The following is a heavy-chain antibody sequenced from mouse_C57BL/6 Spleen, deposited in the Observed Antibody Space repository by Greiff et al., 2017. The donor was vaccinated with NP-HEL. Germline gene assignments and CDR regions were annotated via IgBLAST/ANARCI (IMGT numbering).Heavy chain of an antibody. CDR1: GYTFTSYW. V-gene: IGHV1-69*01. D-gene: IGHD2-1*01. Sequence: QVQLQQPGAELVMPGASVKLSCKASGYTFTSYWMHWVKQRPGQGLEWIGEIDPSGSYTNYNQKFKGKSTLTVDKSSSTAYMQLSSLTSEDSAVYYCARWNLLYAMDYWGQGTSVTVSS. CDR2: IDPSGSYT. J-gene: IGHJ4*01. CDR3: ARWNLLYAMDY.